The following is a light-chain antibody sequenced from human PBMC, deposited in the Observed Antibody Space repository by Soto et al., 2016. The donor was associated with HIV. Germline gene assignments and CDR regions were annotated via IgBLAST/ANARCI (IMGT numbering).Light chain of an antibody. J-gene: IGLJ2*01. CDR2: QDT. Sequence: SYELTQPPSVSVSPGQTASITCSGDKLGNKYACWYQQKPGQSPVLVIFQDTKRPSGIPERFSGSNSGNTATLTISETQAMDEADYYCQAWDSSTARVVFGRGTKLTVL. V-gene: IGLV3-1*01. CDR3: QAWDSSTARVV. CDR1: KLGNKY.